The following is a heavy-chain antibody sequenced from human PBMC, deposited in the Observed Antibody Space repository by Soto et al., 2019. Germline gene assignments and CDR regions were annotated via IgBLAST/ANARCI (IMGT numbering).Heavy chain of an antibody. Sequence: VQLQGSGPGLLKPSQTLSLTCTVSGASVNTGDYYWSYIRQPPGKGLEWLGYIFYSGDTYYNPSIKSRATISLNTSRNQFSLTLTSVTDADTALYYCVGTGTTDDFWGQGTLVTVSS. CDR2: IFYSGDT. CDR1: GASVNTGDYY. D-gene: IGHD1-7*01. V-gene: IGHV4-30-4*01. J-gene: IGHJ1*01. CDR3: VGTGTTDDF.